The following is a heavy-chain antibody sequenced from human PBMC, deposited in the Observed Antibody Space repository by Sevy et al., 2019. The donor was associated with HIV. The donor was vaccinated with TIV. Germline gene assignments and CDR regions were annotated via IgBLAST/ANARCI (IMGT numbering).Heavy chain of an antibody. V-gene: IGHV1-69*13. J-gene: IGHJ2*01. CDR1: GGTFSSYA. D-gene: IGHD2-21*02. CDR3: ARAGGVGTPRGWYFDL. Sequence: ASVKVSCKASGGTFSSYAISWVRQAPGQGLEWMGGIIPIFGTANYAQKFQGRVTITADESTSTAYMELSSLRSEDTAVYYCARAGGVGTPRGWYFDLWGRGTLVTVSS. CDR2: IIPIFGTA.